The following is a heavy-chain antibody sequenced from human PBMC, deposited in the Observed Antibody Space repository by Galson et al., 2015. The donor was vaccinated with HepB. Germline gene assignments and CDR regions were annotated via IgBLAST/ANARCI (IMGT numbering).Heavy chain of an antibody. D-gene: IGHD6-19*01. Sequence: SLRLSCAASGFTFDDYAMHWVRQAPGKGLEWVSAISGSGGSTYYADSVKGRFTISRDNSKNTLYLQMNSLRAEDTAVYYCAKDQSSGRIAVAATLYWGQETLVTVSS. CDR1: GFTFDDYA. CDR2: ISGSGGST. CDR3: AKDQSSGRIAVAATLY. J-gene: IGHJ4*02. V-gene: IGHV3-23*01.